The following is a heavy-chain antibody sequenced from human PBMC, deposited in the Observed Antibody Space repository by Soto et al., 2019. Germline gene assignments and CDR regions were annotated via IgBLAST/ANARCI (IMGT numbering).Heavy chain of an antibody. Sequence: ASVKVSCKASGCTFTSYDINWVRQATGQGLEWMGWMNPNSGNTGYAQKFQGRVTMTRNTSISTAYMELSSLRSEDTAVYYCARGYCSGGSCYMDYYYGMDVWGQGTTVTVSS. D-gene: IGHD2-15*01. CDR2: MNPNSGNT. V-gene: IGHV1-8*01. CDR1: GCTFTSYD. CDR3: ARGYCSGGSCYMDYYYGMDV. J-gene: IGHJ6*02.